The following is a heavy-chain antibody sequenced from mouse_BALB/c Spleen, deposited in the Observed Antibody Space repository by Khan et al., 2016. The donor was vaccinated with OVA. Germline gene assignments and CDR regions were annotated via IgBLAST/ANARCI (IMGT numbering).Heavy chain of an antibody. CDR2: IWSGGST. CDR1: GFSLSRYS. V-gene: IGHV2-6-4*01. CDR3: GRNRDGVSYWYFDV. J-gene: IGHJ1*01. D-gene: IGHD3-3*01. Sequence: QVQLQQSGPGLVAPSQSLSITCTVSGFSLSRYSVYWVRQPPGKGLEWLGMIWSGGSTDYNSALKSRLSISKDNSKSQVFLKMNSLQSDDTAMYXCGRNRDGVSYWYFDVWGAGTTVTVSS.